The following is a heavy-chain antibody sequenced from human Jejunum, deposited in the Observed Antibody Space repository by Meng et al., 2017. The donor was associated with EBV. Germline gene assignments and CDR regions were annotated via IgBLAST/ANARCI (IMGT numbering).Heavy chain of an antibody. CDR3: ATAHGFTIFGVAYYFNY. Sequence: VQLGQSGAEGKKPGASVKVSCKVSGYSLTELSMHWVRQAPGKGLEWMGGFDPEDGETIYAQKFQGRVTMTEDTSTDTAYMELSSLRSEDTAVYYCATAHGFTIFGVAYYFNYWGQGTLVTVSS. J-gene: IGHJ4*02. CDR1: GYSLTELS. CDR2: FDPEDGET. D-gene: IGHD3-3*01. V-gene: IGHV1-24*01.